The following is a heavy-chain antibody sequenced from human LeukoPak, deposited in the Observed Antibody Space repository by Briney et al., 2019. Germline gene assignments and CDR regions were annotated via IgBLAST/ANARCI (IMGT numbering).Heavy chain of an antibody. J-gene: IGHJ2*01. V-gene: IGHV4-59*01. CDR3: ARDIYTGYDFWSGYFTYWYFDL. Sequence: SETLSLTCTVSGGSISSYYWSWIRQPPGKGLEWIGYIYYSGGTNYNPSLKSRVTISVDTSKNQFSLKLSSVTAADTAVYYCARDIYTGYDFWSGYFTYWYFDLWGRGTLVTVSS. CDR1: GGSISSYY. D-gene: IGHD3-3*01. CDR2: IYYSGGT.